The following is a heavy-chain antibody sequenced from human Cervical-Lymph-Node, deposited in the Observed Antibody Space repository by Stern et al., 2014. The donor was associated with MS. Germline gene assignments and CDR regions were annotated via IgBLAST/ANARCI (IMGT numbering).Heavy chain of an antibody. CDR3: ASSDVAASGTFDS. D-gene: IGHD6-13*01. CDR2: ITPIFGTV. V-gene: IGHV1-69*01. Sequence: QMPLVQSWAEVKKPWSSVKVACKASVGTLKSHTISWVRQAPGEGLECMGGITPIFGTVNYAQKFQGRVTITADELTNTVHMERSGLRSEDRAVYYCASSDVAASGTFDSWGQGTQVTVSS. J-gene: IGHJ4*02. CDR1: VGTLKSHT.